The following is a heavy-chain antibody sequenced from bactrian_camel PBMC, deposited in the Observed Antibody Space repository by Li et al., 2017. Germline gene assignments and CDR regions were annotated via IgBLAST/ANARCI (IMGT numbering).Heavy chain of an antibody. CDR3: AAKRSQTSLYCNTGRMVGSYAY. J-gene: IGHJ4*01. D-gene: IGHD1*01. Sequence: VQLVESGGDSVQPGGSLTLSCKVSGYDISTYSMGWFRQHPSGNGRQGIAAADSDGTTTYADSSKGRFTISQDNAKNVMYLEMYNLNPEDTATYYCAAKRSQTSLYCNTGRMVGSYAYWGQGTQVTVS. CDR2: ADSDGTT. V-gene: IGHV3S9*01. CDR1: GYDISTYS.